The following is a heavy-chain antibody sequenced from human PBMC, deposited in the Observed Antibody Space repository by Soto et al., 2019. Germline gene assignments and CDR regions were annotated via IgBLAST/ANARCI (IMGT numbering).Heavy chain of an antibody. CDR2: IYYSGST. CDR1: GGSISSGGYY. CDR3: ARAGYCSGGSCYRFDY. J-gene: IGHJ4*02. D-gene: IGHD2-15*01. V-gene: IGHV4-31*03. Sequence: QVQLQESGPGLVEPSQTLSLTCTVSGGSISSGGYYWSWIRQHPGKGLEWIGYIYYSGSTYYNPSLKSRVTISVDTSKNQFSLKLSSVTAADTAVYYCARAGYCSGGSCYRFDYWGQGTLVTVSS.